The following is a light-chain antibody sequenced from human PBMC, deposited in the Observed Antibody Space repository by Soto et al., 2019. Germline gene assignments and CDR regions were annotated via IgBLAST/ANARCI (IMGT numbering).Light chain of an antibody. Sequence: DIQMTQSPSSLSASVGDRVTITCRASQSIITYLNWYQQKPGKAPKLLISAASTLQSGVTSRFSGSGSGTDFSLTISSLQPEDFATYYCQQSYRVPYTFGHGTKLEI. CDR3: QQSYRVPYT. CDR1: QSIITY. V-gene: IGKV1-39*01. CDR2: AAS. J-gene: IGKJ2*01.